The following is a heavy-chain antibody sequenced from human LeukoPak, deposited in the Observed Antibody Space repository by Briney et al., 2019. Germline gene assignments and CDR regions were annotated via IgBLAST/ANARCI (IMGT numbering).Heavy chain of an antibody. V-gene: IGHV3-48*04. Sequence: GGSLRLSCAASGFTFSSYNMNWVRQAPGKGLEWLLFITAGSSTIYYADSVRGRFTISRDNAKNSLYLQMNSLRAEDTAVYYCARWGGPTKEIYYWGQGTLVTVSS. J-gene: IGHJ4*02. CDR1: GFTFSSYN. D-gene: IGHD1-26*01. CDR3: ARWGGPTKEIYY. CDR2: ITAGSSTI.